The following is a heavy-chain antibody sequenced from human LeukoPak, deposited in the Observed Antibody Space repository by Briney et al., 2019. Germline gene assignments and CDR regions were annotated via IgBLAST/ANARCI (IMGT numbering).Heavy chain of an antibody. Sequence: GSLRLSCAASGFTFSRYWMTWVRQAPGKGLEWVANIKEDGSENSHVESVKGRFTISRDNAKNSLYLQLNSLRAEDTAVYFCARQRYSDYWGQGTLVTVSS. V-gene: IGHV3-7*01. D-gene: IGHD1-1*01. CDR2: IKEDGSEN. CDR1: GFTFSRYW. CDR3: ARQRYSDY. J-gene: IGHJ4*02.